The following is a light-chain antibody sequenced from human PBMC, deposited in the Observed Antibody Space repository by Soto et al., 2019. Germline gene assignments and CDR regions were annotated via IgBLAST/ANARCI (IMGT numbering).Light chain of an antibody. J-gene: IGKJ1*01. V-gene: IGKV1-5*01. Sequence: DIQLTQPPSSLSASVGDRVTITCRASQTINTFLNWYRQKPGEAPKLLIYDASALPRGVPSRFSGSGSGTKFTLTIASLQPDDFATYYCQQYETFSGTFGPGTKVDIK. CDR1: QTINTF. CDR2: DAS. CDR3: QQYETFSGT.